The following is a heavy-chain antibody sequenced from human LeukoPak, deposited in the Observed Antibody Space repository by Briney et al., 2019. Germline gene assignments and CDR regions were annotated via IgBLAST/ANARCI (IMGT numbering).Heavy chain of an antibody. CDR1: GYTFTSYD. CDR2: MNPNTGKT. Sequence: ASVKVSCKASGYTFTSYDINWVRQAAGQGLEWMGYMNPNTGKTGYAQRFQGRVTMTRDTSIDTAYMELSSLGSEDTAAYYCARKTCSTTSCLHPWGQGTLVTVSS. J-gene: IGHJ5*02. V-gene: IGHV1-8*01. D-gene: IGHD2-2*01. CDR3: ARKTCSTTSCLHP.